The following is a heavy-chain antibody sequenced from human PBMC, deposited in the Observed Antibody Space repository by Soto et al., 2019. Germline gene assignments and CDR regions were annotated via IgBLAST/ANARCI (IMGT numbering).Heavy chain of an antibody. D-gene: IGHD3-22*01. CDR3: ARGDSSGPDY. Sequence: GGSLRLSCAASGFTFTDHWMHWVRQVPGKGLVWVSRINGDGSTTTYADSVKGRFTISRNNARNILFLQLNSLRDEDTALYYCARGDSSGPDYWGQGTLVTVSS. CDR1: GFTFTDHW. J-gene: IGHJ4*02. CDR2: INGDGSTT. V-gene: IGHV3-74*01.